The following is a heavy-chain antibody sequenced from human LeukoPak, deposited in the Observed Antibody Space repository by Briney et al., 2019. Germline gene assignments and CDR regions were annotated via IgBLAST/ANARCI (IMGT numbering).Heavy chain of an antibody. CDR3: AKDGEDIVVVPAAITGYYYCMDV. V-gene: IGHV3-30*02. Sequence: GGSLRLSCAASGFTFSSYGMHWVRQAPGKGLEWVAFIRYDESNKYYADSAKGRFTISRDNSKNTLYLQMNSLRAEDTAVYYCAKDGEDIVVVPAAITGYYYCMDVWGKGTTVTVSS. J-gene: IGHJ6*03. CDR2: IRYDESNK. D-gene: IGHD2-2*01. CDR1: GFTFSSYG.